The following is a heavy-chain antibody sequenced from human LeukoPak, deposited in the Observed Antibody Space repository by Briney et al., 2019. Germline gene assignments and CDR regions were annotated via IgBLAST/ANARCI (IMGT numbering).Heavy chain of an antibody. D-gene: IGHD3-22*01. CDR3: ARDRSNYYGSSGYSADAFDI. CDR2: ISAYNGNT. J-gene: IGHJ3*02. Sequence: GASVKVSCKASGYTFTSYGISWARQAPGQGLEWMGWISAYNGNTNYAQKLQGRVTMTTGTSTSTAYMELRSLRSDDTAVYYCARDRSNYYGSSGYSADAFDIWGQGTMVTVSS. V-gene: IGHV1-18*01. CDR1: GYTFTSYG.